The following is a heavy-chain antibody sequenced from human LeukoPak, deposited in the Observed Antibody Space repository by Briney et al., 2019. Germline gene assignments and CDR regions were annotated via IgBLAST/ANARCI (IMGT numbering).Heavy chain of an antibody. D-gene: IGHD2-15*01. CDR1: GGSISSSSYN. J-gene: IGHJ4*02. CDR2: IYYSGST. CDR3: ARELMDCSGGTCYSSFFDY. V-gene: IGHV4-39*07. Sequence: SETLSLTCTVSGGSISSSSYNWGWIRQPPGKGLEWIGSIYYSGSTYYNPSLKSRVTILVDTSKNQFSLKVSSVTAADTAVYYCARELMDCSGGTCYSSFFDYWGQGTLVTVSS.